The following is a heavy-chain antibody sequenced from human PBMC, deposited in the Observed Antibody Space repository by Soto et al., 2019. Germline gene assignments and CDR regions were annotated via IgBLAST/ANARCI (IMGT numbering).Heavy chain of an antibody. CDR3: TXXXRSXXPDSNXFDP. Sequence: ETLSLTCTVSGGSISSYYWSWIRQPPGKGLEWIGYIYYSGSTNYNPSLKSRVTISVDTSKNQFSLKLSSVTAADTAVYYCTXXXRSXXPDSNXFDPWGQGTLVXVSS. CDR2: IYYSGST. J-gene: IGHJ5*02. CDR1: GGSISSYY. V-gene: IGHV4-59*01. D-gene: IGHD3-3*01.